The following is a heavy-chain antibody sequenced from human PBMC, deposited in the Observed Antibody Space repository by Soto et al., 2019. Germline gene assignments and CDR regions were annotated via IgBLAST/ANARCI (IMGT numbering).Heavy chain of an antibody. Sequence: TGGSLILSCAASGFTFSSYAMSWVRQAPGKGLEWVSAISGSGGSTYYADSVKGRFTISRDNSKNTLYLQMNSLRAEDTAVYYCAKDLLFGVAVAPSFDYWGQGTLVTVSS. J-gene: IGHJ4*02. CDR2: ISGSGGST. CDR3: AKDLLFGVAVAPSFDY. CDR1: GFTFSSYA. D-gene: IGHD6-19*01. V-gene: IGHV3-23*01.